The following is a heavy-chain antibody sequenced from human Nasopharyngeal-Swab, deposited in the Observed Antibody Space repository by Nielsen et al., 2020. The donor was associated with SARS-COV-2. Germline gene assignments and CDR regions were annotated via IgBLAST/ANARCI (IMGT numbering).Heavy chain of an antibody. CDR3: ARTHGYYFDSSNFHPGD. CDR2: VIPMSRTA. V-gene: IGHV1-69*13. D-gene: IGHD3-22*01. J-gene: IGHJ1*01. CDR1: GDTFTKYT. Sequence: SVKVSCKASGDTFTKYTFSWVRQAPGLGLEWMGGVIPMSRTANYAQKFQGRVTITADESTSTAYMELSNLRSEDTAVYYCARTHGYYFDSSNFHPGDWGQGTLVTVSS.